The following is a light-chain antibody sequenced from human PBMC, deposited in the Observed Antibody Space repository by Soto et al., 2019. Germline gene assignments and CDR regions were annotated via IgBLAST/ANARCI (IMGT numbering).Light chain of an antibody. CDR1: KLGDKF. J-gene: IGLJ2*01. V-gene: IGLV3-1*01. CDR3: QGWASSTVV. Sequence: SYELTQPPSVSVSPVQTASITCSGDKLGDKFACWYQQKPGQSPVLVIHQDSKRPSGIPERFSGSNSGNTATLTISGTQAMDEADYYWQGWASSTVVFGGRTKLTVL. CDR2: QDS.